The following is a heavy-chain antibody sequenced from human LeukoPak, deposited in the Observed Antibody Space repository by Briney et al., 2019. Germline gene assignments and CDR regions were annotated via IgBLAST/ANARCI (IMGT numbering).Heavy chain of an antibody. V-gene: IGHV3-64*02. CDR1: GFTFSDYA. J-gene: IGHJ4*01. CDR3: ARRGGNIVVVPAAMDY. D-gene: IGHD2-2*01. CDR2: ISSNGGST. Sequence: GGSLRLSCAASGFTFSDYAMHWVRQAPGKGLEYVSVISSNGGSTYYADSVKGRFTISRDNSKNTLYLQMGSLRAEDKAVYYCARRGGNIVVVPAAMDYWGHGTLVTVSS.